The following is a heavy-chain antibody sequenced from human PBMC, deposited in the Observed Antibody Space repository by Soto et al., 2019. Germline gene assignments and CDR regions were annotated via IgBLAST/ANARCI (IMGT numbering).Heavy chain of an antibody. CDR2: IYYSGST. Sequence: SETLSLTCTVSGGSISSYYWSWIRQPPGKGLEWIGYIYYSGSTYYNPSLKSRVTISVDTSKNQFSLKLSSVTAADTAVYYCARSKQGDAFDIWGQGTMVTVSS. V-gene: IGHV4-59*08. J-gene: IGHJ3*02. CDR1: GGSISSYY. CDR3: ARSKQGDAFDI.